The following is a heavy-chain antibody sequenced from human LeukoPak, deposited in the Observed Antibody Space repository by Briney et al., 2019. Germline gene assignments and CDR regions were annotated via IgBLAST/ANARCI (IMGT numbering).Heavy chain of an antibody. J-gene: IGHJ1*01. CDR2: IHHSGST. Sequence: PSETLSLTCIVSGYSISSGYYWGWIRQPPGKGLEWIGNIHHSGSTYYNLSLKSRVTISVDTSKNQLSLKVSSVTAADMAVYYCARVAAGIGFFQHWGQGTLVTVSS. CDR1: GYSISSGYY. CDR3: ARVAAGIGFFQH. D-gene: IGHD6-13*01. V-gene: IGHV4-38-2*02.